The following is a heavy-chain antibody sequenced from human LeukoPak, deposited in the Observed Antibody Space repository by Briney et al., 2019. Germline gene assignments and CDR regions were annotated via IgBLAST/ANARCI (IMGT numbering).Heavy chain of an antibody. Sequence: PSETLSLTCAVYGGSFSGYYWSWIRQPPGKGLEWIGEINHSGSTNYNPSLKSRVTISVDTSKNQFSLKMSSVTAADTAVYYCASSQTYYYGSGINWGQGTLVTVSS. CDR3: ASSQTYYYGSGIN. D-gene: IGHD3-10*01. V-gene: IGHV4-34*01. J-gene: IGHJ4*02. CDR2: INHSGST. CDR1: GGSFSGYY.